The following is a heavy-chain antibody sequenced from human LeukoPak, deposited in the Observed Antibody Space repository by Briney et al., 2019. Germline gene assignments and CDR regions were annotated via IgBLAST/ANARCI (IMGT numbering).Heavy chain of an antibody. V-gene: IGHV3-23*01. CDR3: AKDIAQGYTFGSIEQDY. CDR1: GVAFSNYA. CDR2: ISKTGGGT. J-gene: IGHJ4*02. Sequence: GGSLRLSCAASGVAFSNYAMSWVRQAPGMGLEWVAAISKTGGGTYYAGSMKGRFTISRDNAKNMLYLQIHSLRAEDTAIYYCAKDIAQGYTFGSIEQDYWGQGTLVTVSS. D-gene: IGHD5-18*01.